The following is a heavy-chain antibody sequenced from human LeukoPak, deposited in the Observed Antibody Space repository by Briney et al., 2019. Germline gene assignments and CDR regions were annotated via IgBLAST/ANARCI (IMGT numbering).Heavy chain of an antibody. V-gene: IGHV5-51*01. Sequence: GESLKISCKGSGYSFTSYWIGWVRQMPGKGLEWMGIIYPGDSDTRYSPSFQGQVTISADKSISTAYLQWSSLKASDTAMYYCARPYNGSGSALMPFDIWGQGTMVTVSS. CDR1: GYSFTSYW. CDR3: ARPYNGSGSALMPFDI. CDR2: IYPGDSDT. J-gene: IGHJ3*02. D-gene: IGHD3-10*01.